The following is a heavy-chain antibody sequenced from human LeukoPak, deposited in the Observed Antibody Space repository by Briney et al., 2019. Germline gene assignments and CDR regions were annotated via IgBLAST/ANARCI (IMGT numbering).Heavy chain of an antibody. Sequence: SETLSLTCTVSGGSISSYYWSWIRQPPGKGLEWIGYIYDSGSTNYNPSLKSRVTISVDTSKNQFSLKLSSVTAADTAVYYCARLRMTTGTTFDYWGQGTLVTVSS. CDR1: GGSISSYY. V-gene: IGHV4-59*08. CDR3: ARLRMTTGTTFDY. J-gene: IGHJ4*02. D-gene: IGHD1-1*01. CDR2: IYDSGST.